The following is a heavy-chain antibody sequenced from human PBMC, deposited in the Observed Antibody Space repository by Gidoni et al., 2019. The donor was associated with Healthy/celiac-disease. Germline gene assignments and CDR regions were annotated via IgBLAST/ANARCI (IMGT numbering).Heavy chain of an antibody. V-gene: IGHV3-9*01. CDR1: GFPFDDYA. J-gene: IGHJ3*02. CDR3: AKDISYGYGNAFDI. Sequence: EVQLVESGGGLVQPGRSLRLSFAASGFPFDDYAMHWVRQAPGKGLEWVSGISWNSGSIGYADSVKGRFTISRDNAKNSLYLQMNSLRAEDTALYYCAKDISYGYGNAFDIWGQGTMVTVSS. D-gene: IGHD5-18*01. CDR2: ISWNSGSI.